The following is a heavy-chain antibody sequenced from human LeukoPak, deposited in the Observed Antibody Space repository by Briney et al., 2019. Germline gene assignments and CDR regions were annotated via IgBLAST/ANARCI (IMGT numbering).Heavy chain of an antibody. CDR2: IYYSGST. V-gene: IGHV4-59*01. CDR1: GFSISSYY. D-gene: IGHD4-17*01. J-gene: IGHJ4*02. CDR3: ARTGSTVTMLYPFDH. Sequence: PSETLSLTCAVSGFSISSYYWSWIRQPPGKGLEWIGYIYYSGSTNYNPSLKSRVSISVDTSKNQFSLKLSSVTAADTAVYYCARTGSTVTMLYPFDHWGQGTLVTVSS.